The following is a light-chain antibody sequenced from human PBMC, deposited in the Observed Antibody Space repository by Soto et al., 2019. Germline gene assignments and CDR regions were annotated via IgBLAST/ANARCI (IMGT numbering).Light chain of an antibody. Sequence: DITMTQSPSSLSASVGDRVTITCRASQSISSHLNWYRQKPGKAPKLLICVTSSLQRGVPSRFSGSGSGTDFTLTINGLQPEDFGTYYCQQGYSTPLTFGGGTKVEIK. CDR1: QSISSH. J-gene: IGKJ4*01. V-gene: IGKV1-39*01. CDR2: VTS. CDR3: QQGYSTPLT.